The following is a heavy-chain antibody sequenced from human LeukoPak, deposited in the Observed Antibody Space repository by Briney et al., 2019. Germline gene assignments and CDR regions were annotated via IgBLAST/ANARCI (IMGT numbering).Heavy chain of an antibody. CDR3: ASTDYYDSSGYNY. D-gene: IGHD3-22*01. CDR2: ISSSGSTI. J-gene: IGHJ4*02. V-gene: IGHV3-11*01. CDR1: GFTFSDYY. Sequence: GGSLRLSCAASGFTFSDYYMSWIRQAPGKGLEWVSYISSSGSTIYYADSVKGRFTISRDNAKNSLYLQMNSLSAEDTAMYYCASTDYYDSSGYNYWGQGTLVTVSS.